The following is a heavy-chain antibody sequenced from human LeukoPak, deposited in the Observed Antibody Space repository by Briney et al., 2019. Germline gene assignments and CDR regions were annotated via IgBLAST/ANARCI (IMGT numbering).Heavy chain of an antibody. D-gene: IGHD1-26*01. CDR2: ISGSGGST. J-gene: IGHJ4*02. CDR1: GFTFSSYG. V-gene: IGHV3-23*01. CDR3: AKGTDVGDY. Sequence: GGTLRLSCAASGFTFSSYGMIWVRQAPGKGLEWVSAISGSGGSTYYADSVKGRFTISRDNSKNTLYLQMNSLRAEDTAVYYCAKGTDVGDYWGQGTLVTVSS.